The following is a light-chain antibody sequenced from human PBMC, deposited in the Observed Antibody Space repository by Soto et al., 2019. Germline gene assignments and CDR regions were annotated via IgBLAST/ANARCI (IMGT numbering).Light chain of an antibody. CDR1: QSVNDY. J-gene: IGKJ2*01. Sequence: EIVLTQSPATLSLSPRERATLSCRASQSVNDYLAWYQQKPGQAPRLLIYGASNRATGIPLRFSGSGSGTDFTLTISSLEPEEFAVYYCEQRGRWPRTFGQGTKLEIK. V-gene: IGKV3-11*01. CDR2: GAS. CDR3: EQRGRWPRT.